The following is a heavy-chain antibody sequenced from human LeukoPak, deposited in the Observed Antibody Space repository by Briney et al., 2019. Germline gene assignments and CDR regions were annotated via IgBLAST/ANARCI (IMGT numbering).Heavy chain of an antibody. Sequence: SETLSLTCAVYGGSFSGYYWRWIRQPPGKGLEWIGEINHSGSTNYNPSLKSRVTISVDTSKKKFSLKLSSVPAADTAVYYCARMAVARGLFDPWGQGTLVTVSS. CDR2: INHSGST. CDR1: GGSFSGYY. J-gene: IGHJ5*02. D-gene: IGHD4-23*01. V-gene: IGHV4-34*01. CDR3: ARMAVARGLFDP.